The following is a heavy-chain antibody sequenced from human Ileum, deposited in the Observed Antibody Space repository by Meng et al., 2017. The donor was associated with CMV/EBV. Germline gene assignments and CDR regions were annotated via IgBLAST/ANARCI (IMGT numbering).Heavy chain of an antibody. CDR1: GFTFSSYW. J-gene: IGHJ3*02. D-gene: IGHD2-2*01. CDR2: INSDGSST. Sequence: GGSLKLSCAASGFTFSSYWMHWVRQAPGKGLVWVSRINSDGSSTSYADSVKGRFTISRDNAKNTLYLQMNSLRAEDTAVYYCARGRPLVPAAPGYAFAIWGQGKMV. V-gene: IGHV3-74*01. CDR3: ARGRPLVPAAPGYAFAI.